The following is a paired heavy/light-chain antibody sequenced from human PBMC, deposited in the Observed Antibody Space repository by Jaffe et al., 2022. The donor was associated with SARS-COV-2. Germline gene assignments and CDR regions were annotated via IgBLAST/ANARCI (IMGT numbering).Light chain of an antibody. J-gene: IGKJ3*01. CDR3: QEYNMWPFT. Sequence: IVMTQSPATLSVSPGERVTLSCRASQSVSSNLAWYQQKPGQAPRLLIYATSTRPTGIPARFSGSGSGTEFTLTISSLQSEDFAVYYCQEYNMWPFTFGPGTKVDIK. CDR1: QSVSSN. V-gene: IGKV3-15*01. CDR2: ATS.
Heavy chain of an antibody. D-gene: IGHD3-10*01. V-gene: IGHV3-9*01. Sequence: EVQLVESGGGLVQPGRSLRLSCAASGFTFDEYAMHWVRQAPGKGLEWVACIAWNNNYRDYADSVRGRFTISRDNAKNSLYLQMNSLRTEDTALYYCVKDLNEGVGKPLFDNWGPGARVTVSS. CDR1: GFTFDEYA. J-gene: IGHJ4*02. CDR2: IAWNNNYR. CDR3: VKDLNEGVGKPLFDN.